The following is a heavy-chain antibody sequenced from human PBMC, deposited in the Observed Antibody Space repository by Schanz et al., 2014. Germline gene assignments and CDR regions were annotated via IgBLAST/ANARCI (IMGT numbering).Heavy chain of an antibody. CDR3: AKDVYRGYYSVSSDS. D-gene: IGHD5-12*01. CDR1: GFSVSTNY. CDR2: LYINAGST. J-gene: IGHJ5*01. Sequence: EVQLVESGGGLIQPGGSLRLSCAVSGFSVSTNYMSWARQAPGKGLEWISSLYINAGSTRYADSVKGRFFISRDDSKSTLHLQMNSLRAEDTALYYCAKDVYRGYYSVSSDSWGQGTLVTVSS. V-gene: IGHV3-66*03.